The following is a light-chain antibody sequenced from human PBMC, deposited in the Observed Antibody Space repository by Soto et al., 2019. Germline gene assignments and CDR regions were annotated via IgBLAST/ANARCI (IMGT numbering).Light chain of an antibody. CDR2: GVT. CDR3: SSFTSNRIYV. V-gene: IGLV2-14*03. CDR1: HNDIGTYDY. J-gene: IGLJ1*01. Sequence: QSVLTQPASVSGSSGQSITISCTGNHNDIGTYDYVSWYQQHPGRAPRLLIHGVTTRPSGISGRFSASKSGLTASLTISGLQPEDEADYYCSSFTSNRIYVFGPGTKVTVL.